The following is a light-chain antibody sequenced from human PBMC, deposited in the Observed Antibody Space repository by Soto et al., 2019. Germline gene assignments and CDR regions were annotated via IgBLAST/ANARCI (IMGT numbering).Light chain of an antibody. Sequence: DIQMTQSPSSLSASVGDRVTITCRANQTITRYFAWYKQKPGTAPKLLTYAASSLQEGVPSSFRGSGSGTEFTLTISNLQPEDCAAYTCQQSFSFPVTFGQGTKLEIK. CDR3: QQSFSFPVT. J-gene: IGKJ2*01. V-gene: IGKV1-39*01. CDR1: QTITRY. CDR2: AAS.